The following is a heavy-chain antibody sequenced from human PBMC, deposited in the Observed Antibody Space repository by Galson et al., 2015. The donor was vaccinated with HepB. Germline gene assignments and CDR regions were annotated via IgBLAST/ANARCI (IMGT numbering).Heavy chain of an antibody. J-gene: IGHJ6*02. D-gene: IGHD6-13*01. CDR1: GFSFNNYA. V-gene: IGHV3-23*01. Sequence: SLRLSCAASGFSFNNYAMNWVRQSPGQGLEWVSGISAGGVSTRYADSVEGRFTVSRDNSQKRLYLQMTSLRAEDTAIYYCATDREVRSSGWSWGPKDKYYRTAMDVWGQGTTVTVSS. CDR2: ISAGGVST. CDR3: ATDREVRSSGWSWGPKDKYYRTAMDV.